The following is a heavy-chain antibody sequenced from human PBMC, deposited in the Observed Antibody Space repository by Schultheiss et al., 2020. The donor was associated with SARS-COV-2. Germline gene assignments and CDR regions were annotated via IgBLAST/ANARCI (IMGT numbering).Heavy chain of an antibody. CDR3: ARGEGVISYFDY. J-gene: IGHJ4*02. CDR1: GFTFSSYS. Sequence: GGSLRLSCAASGFTFSSYSMNWVRQAPGKGLEWVAVISYDGSNKYYADSVKGRFTISRDNSRDTLDLQMNSLRAEDTAVYYCARGEGVISYFDYWGQGTLVTVSS. D-gene: IGHD3-10*01. V-gene: IGHV3-30*03. CDR2: ISYDGSNK.